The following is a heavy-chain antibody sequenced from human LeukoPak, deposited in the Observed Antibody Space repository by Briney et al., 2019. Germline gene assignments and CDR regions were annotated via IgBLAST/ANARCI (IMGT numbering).Heavy chain of an antibody. CDR1: GGSTSSYY. CDR3: ARDALVGSYYYMDV. CDR2: IYYSGST. J-gene: IGHJ6*03. Sequence: PSETLSLTCTVSGGSTSSYYWSWIRQPPGKGLEWIGYIYYSGSTNYNPSLKSRVTISVDTSKNQFSLKLSSVTAADTAVYYCARDALVGSYYYMDVWGKGTTVTVSS. D-gene: IGHD1-26*01. V-gene: IGHV4-59*01.